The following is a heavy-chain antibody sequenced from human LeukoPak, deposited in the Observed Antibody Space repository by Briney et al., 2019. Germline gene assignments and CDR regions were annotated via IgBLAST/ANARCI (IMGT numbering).Heavy chain of an antibody. D-gene: IGHD2/OR15-2a*01. J-gene: IGHJ4*02. CDR1: GNYC. CDR3: VSFYDTF. V-gene: IGHV3-74*01. CDR2: INSDGSWT. Sequence: PGGSLRLSCAASGNYCMHWVRQAPGKGLVWVSHINSDGSWTSYADSVKGRFTISKDNAKNTVYLQMNSLGAEDTAVYYCVSFYDTFWGRGTLVIVS.